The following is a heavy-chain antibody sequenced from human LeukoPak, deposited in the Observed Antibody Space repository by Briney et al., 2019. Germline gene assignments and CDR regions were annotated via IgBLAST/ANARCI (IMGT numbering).Heavy chain of an antibody. Sequence: SVTVSFTASGFTFINSAMQWVRQARGQRLEWMGWIVVGSGNTNYAQKFQERVTITRDMSTSTAYMELSSLRSEDTAVYYCAAGRYFDLVDYWGQGTLVTVSS. CDR1: GFTFINSA. CDR2: IVVGSGNT. D-gene: IGHD3-9*01. CDR3: AAGRYFDLVDY. V-gene: IGHV1-58*02. J-gene: IGHJ4*02.